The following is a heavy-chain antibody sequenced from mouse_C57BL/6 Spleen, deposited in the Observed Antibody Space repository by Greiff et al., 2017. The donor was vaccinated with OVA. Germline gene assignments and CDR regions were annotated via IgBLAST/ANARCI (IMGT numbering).Heavy chain of an antibody. CDR2: IYPGDGDT. CDR1: GYAFSSYW. CDR3: ARRRAQATDYFDY. D-gene: IGHD3-2*02. V-gene: IGHV1-80*01. Sequence: VQLQQSGAELVKPGASVKISCKASGYAFSSYWMNWVKQRPGKGLEWIGQIYPGDGDTNYNGKFKGKATLTADKSSSTAYMQRSSLTSEDSAVYFCARRRAQATDYFDYWGQGTTLTVSS. J-gene: IGHJ2*01.